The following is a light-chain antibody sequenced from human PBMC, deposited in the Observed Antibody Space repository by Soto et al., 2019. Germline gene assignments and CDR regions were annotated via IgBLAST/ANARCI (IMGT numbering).Light chain of an antibody. CDR2: EVT. CDR3: SSYAATNNYV. J-gene: IGLJ1*01. V-gene: IGLV2-8*01. Sequence: QSVLTQPPSASGSPGQSVTISCTGTSSDAGGYNFVSWYRQYPGKAPQLIIYEVTKRPSGFPDRFSGSKSGNTASLTVSGLQAEDEADYYCSSYAATNNYVFGSGTKSPS. CDR1: SSDAGGYNF.